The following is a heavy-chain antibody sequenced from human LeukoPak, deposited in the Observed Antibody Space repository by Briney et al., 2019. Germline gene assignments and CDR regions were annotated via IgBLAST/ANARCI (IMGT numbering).Heavy chain of an antibody. CDR2: IYYSGST. V-gene: IGHV4-59*01. D-gene: IGHD2-15*01. CDR1: GGSISSYY. Sequence: SETLSLTCTVSGGSISSYYWSWIRQPPGKGLEWIGYIYYSGSTNYNPSLKSRVTISVDTSKNQFSLKLSSVTAADTAVYCCARGRVEVVAATRRDNWFDPWGQGTLVTVSS. CDR3: ARGRVEVVAATRRDNWFDP. J-gene: IGHJ5*02.